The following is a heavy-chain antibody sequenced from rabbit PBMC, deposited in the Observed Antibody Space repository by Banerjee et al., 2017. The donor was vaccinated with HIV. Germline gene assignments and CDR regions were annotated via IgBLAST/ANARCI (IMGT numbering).Heavy chain of an antibody. CDR1: GFSFSSSYY. CDR3: SRGLVAGVLDL. CDR2: IVAGSDGMT. Sequence: QEQLVESGGGLVQPEGSLTLTCTASGFSFSSSYYICWVRQAPRKGLEWIACIVAGSDGMTYYASWAKGRITISKTSSTTVTLQMTSLTAADTATYFCSRGLVAGVLDLWGPGTLVTVS. V-gene: IGHV1S45*01. J-gene: IGHJ4*01. D-gene: IGHD3-3*01.